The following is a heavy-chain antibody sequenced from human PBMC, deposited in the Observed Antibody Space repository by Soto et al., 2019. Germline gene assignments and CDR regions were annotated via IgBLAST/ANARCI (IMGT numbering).Heavy chain of an antibody. J-gene: IGHJ4*02. Sequence: PSETLALTCTVSGGSISSYYWSWIRQPPGKGLEWIGYIYYSGSTNYNPSLKSRVTISLDTSKNQFSLKLTSVTAADTAMYYCARVKLAGRGSFHYWGQGTLVTVSS. D-gene: IGHD3-3*02. V-gene: IGHV4-59*08. CDR2: IYYSGST. CDR3: ARVKLAGRGSFHY. CDR1: GGSISSYY.